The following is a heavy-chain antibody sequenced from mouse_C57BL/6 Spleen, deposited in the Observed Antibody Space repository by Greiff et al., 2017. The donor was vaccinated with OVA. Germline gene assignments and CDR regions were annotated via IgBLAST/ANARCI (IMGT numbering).Heavy chain of an antibody. V-gene: IGHV1-82*01. CDR1: GYAFSSSW. J-gene: IGHJ2*01. CDR2: IYPGDGDT. CDR3: ARSYENYFDD. Sequence: QVQLQQSGPELVKPGASVKISCKASGYAFSSSWMNWVKQRPGKGLEWIGRIYPGDGDTNYNGKFKGKATLTADKSSSTAYMQLSSLTSEDSAVYFCARSYENYFDDWGQGTTLTVSS. D-gene: IGHD1-1*01.